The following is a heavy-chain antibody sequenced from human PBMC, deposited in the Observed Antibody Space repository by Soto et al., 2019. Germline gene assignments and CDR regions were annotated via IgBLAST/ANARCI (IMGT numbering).Heavy chain of an antibody. CDR1: GGTFSSYA. V-gene: IGHV1-69*13. CDR2: IIPIFGTA. CDR3: ATEPQIYRYFDY. J-gene: IGHJ4*02. Sequence: GASVKVSCKASGGTFSSYAISWVRQAPGQGLEWMGGIIPIFGTANYAQKFQGRVTITADESTSTAYMELSSLRSEDTAVYYCATEPQIYRYFDYWGQGTLVTVSS.